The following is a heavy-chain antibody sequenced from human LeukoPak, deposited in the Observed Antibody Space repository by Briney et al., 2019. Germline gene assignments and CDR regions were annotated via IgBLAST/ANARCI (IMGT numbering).Heavy chain of an antibody. CDR1: GFTVSSNY. CDR3: TLVPPHP. D-gene: IGHD6-13*01. Sequence: GGSLRLSCAASGFTVSSNYMSWVRQAPGKGLEWVSVIYSGGSTYYADSVKGRFTNSRDNSENTLYLQMNSLRAEDTAVYYCTLVPPHPWGQGTLVTVSS. V-gene: IGHV3-66*01. CDR2: IYSGGST. J-gene: IGHJ5*02.